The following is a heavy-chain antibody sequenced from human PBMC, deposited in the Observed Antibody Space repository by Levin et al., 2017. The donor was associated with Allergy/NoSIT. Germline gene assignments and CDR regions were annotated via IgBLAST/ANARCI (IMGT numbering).Heavy chain of an antibody. CDR3: ARDVGVTTDFLFDY. CDR2: ISAYNGNT. D-gene: IGHD4-17*01. V-gene: IGHV1-18*01. CDR1: GYTFTSYG. J-gene: IGHJ4*02. Sequence: ASVKVSCKASGYTFTSYGISWVRQAPGQGLEWMGWISAYNGNTNYAQKLQGRVTMTTDTSTSTAYMELRSLRSDDTAVYYCARDVGVTTDFLFDYWGQGTLVTVSS.